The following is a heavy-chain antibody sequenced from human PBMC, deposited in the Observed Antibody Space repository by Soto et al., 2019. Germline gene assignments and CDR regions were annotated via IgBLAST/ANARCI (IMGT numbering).Heavy chain of an antibody. Sequence: GVSLRLSCAASGFTFSSYGMHWVRQAPGKGLEWVAVIWYDGSNKYYADSVKGRFTISRDNSKNTLYLQMNSLRAEDTAVYYCAREGAVAGHGWFDPWGQGTLVTVSS. V-gene: IGHV3-33*01. D-gene: IGHD6-19*01. CDR2: IWYDGSNK. CDR1: GFTFSSYG. CDR3: AREGAVAGHGWFDP. J-gene: IGHJ5*02.